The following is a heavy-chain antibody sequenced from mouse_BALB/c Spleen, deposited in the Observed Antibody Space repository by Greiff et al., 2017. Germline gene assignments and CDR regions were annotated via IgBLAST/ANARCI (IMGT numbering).Heavy chain of an antibody. CDR2: ISSGSSTI. CDR1: GFTFSSFG. D-gene: IGHD2-1*01. V-gene: IGHV5-17*02. CDR3: ARCEDGNYGFAY. Sequence: EVKLMESGGGLVQPGGSRKLSCAASGFTFSSFGMHWVRQAPEKGLEWVAYISSGSSTIYYADTVKGRFTISRDNPKNTLFLQMTSLRSEDTAMYYCARCEDGNYGFAYWGQGTLVTVSA. J-gene: IGHJ3*01.